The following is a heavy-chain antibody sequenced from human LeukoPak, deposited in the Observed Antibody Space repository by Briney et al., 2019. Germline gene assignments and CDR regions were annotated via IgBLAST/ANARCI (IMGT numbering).Heavy chain of an antibody. V-gene: IGHV1-46*01. Sequence: ASVKVSCKASGYTLTSYYMHWVRQAPGQGLEWMGIINPSGGSTSYAQKFQGRVTMTRDMSTSTVYMELSSLRSEDTAVYYCARDRSVDGDLGYYFDYWGQGTLVTVSS. CDR2: INPSGGST. J-gene: IGHJ4*02. CDR3: ARDRSVDGDLGYYFDY. D-gene: IGHD3-16*01. CDR1: GYTLTSYY.